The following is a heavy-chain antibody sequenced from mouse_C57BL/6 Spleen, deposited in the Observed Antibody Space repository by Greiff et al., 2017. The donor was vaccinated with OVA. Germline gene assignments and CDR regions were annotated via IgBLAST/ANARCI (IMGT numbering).Heavy chain of an antibody. V-gene: IGHV6-3*01. CDR3: THTPYFDY. D-gene: IGHD5-1-1*01. CDR1: GFTFSNYW. J-gene: IGHJ2*01. CDR2: IRLKSDNYAT. Sequence: EVMLVESGGGLVQPGGSMKLSCVASGFTFSNYWMNWVRQSPEKGLEWVAQIRLKSDNYATHYAESVKGRFTISRDDSKSSVYLQMNNVRAEDTGIYYCTHTPYFDYWGQGTTLTVSS.